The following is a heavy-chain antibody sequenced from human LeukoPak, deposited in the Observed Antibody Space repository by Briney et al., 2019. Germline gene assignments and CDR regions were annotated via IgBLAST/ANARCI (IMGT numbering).Heavy chain of an antibody. Sequence: SETLSLTCTVSGGSISSYYWSWIRQPPGKGLEWIGYIYYSGSTNYNPSLKSRVTISVDTSKNQFSLKLSSVTAADTAVYYRARLNCSGGSCYWGYYYGMDVWGQGTTVTVSS. CDR3: ARLNCSGGSCYWGYYYGMDV. V-gene: IGHV4-59*08. J-gene: IGHJ6*02. CDR2: IYYSGST. D-gene: IGHD2-15*01. CDR1: GGSISSYY.